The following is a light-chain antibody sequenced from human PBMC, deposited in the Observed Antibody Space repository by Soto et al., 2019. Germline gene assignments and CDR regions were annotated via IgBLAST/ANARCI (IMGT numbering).Light chain of an antibody. Sequence: DIQMTQSPSSLSASVGDRVTITCRASESIRNNLNWYQQKPGKAPKLLIYAASTLQSGVPSRFSGGGSGTEFTLTIGSLQPEDFTTYYCQQTYSTTRGAFGQGTKVEVK. V-gene: IGKV1-39*01. CDR2: AAS. CDR1: ESIRNN. CDR3: QQTYSTTRGA. J-gene: IGKJ1*01.